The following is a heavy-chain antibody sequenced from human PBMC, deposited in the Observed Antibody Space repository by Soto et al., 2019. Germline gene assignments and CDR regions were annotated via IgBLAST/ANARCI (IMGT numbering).Heavy chain of an antibody. CDR1: GGSISSYY. Sequence: PSETLSLTCTVSGGSISSYYWSWIRQPPGKGLEWIGYIYYSGSTNYNPSLKSRVTISVDTSKNQFSLKLSSVTAADTAVYYCARGAGIFGVEEYYYYMDVWGKGTTVTVSS. V-gene: IGHV4-59*01. D-gene: IGHD3-3*01. CDR2: IYYSGST. CDR3: ARGAGIFGVEEYYYYMDV. J-gene: IGHJ6*03.